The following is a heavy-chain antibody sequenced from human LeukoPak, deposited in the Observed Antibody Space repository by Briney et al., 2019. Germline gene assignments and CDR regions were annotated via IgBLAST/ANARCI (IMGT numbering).Heavy chain of an antibody. V-gene: IGHV4-39*07. D-gene: IGHD5-18*01. Sequence: SETLSLTCTVSGASTNSSTYCCVWIRQPPGKGLEYIGTTYYSGSTYYNPSLKSRVTISVDTSKNQFSLKLSSVTAADTAVYYCARGKYSYGYNLDYWGQGTLVTVSS. J-gene: IGHJ4*02. CDR2: TYYSGST. CDR1: GASTNSSTYC. CDR3: ARGKYSYGYNLDY.